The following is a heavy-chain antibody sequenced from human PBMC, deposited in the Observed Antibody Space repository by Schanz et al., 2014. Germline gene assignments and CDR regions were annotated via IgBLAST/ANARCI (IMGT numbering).Heavy chain of an antibody. V-gene: IGHV1-18*01. CDR3: ARVQDDILTGSECYYGMDV. Sequence: QVQLVQSGAEVKKPGSSVKVSCKASGGTFSTYTISWVRQAPGQGLEWMGWISTSNGNTNYRQKLQGRVTMTTDTSTSTAYMELRSLRSDDTAVYYCARVQDDILTGSECYYGMDVWGQGTTVTVSS. CDR1: GGTFSTYT. CDR2: ISTSNGNT. J-gene: IGHJ6*02. D-gene: IGHD3-9*01.